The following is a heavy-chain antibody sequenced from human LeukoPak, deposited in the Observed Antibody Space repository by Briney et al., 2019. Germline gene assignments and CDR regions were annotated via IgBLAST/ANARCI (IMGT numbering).Heavy chain of an antibody. CDR2: MNPNSGNT. V-gene: IGHV1-8*01. Sequence: ASVKVSCKASGYTFTSYDINWVRQATGQGLEWMGWMNPNSGNTGYAQKFQGRVTMTRNTSISTAYMELSSLRSEDTAVYYCARKSSGLFGYNWFDPWGQGTLVTVSS. CDR1: GYTFTSYD. D-gene: IGHD6-19*01. J-gene: IGHJ5*02. CDR3: ARKSSGLFGYNWFDP.